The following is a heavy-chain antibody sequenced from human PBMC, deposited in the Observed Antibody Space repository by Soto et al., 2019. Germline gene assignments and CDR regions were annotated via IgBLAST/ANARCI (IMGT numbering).Heavy chain of an antibody. Sequence: QVQLQESGPGLVKPSQTLSLTCTVSGGSISSGDYYWSWIRQPPGKGLEWIGYIYYSGSTYYNPCLKSRVTISVDTSKNHVSLKLSSVIAADTAVYYCARARGARYFDYWGQGTLVTVSS. D-gene: IGHD2-15*01. CDR2: IYYSGST. CDR1: GGSISSGDYY. V-gene: IGHV4-30-4*01. CDR3: ARARGARYFDY. J-gene: IGHJ4*02.